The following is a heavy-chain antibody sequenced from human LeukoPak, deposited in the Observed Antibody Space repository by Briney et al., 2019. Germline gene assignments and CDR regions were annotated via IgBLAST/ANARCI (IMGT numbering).Heavy chain of an antibody. CDR2: ISYDGSNK. CDR1: GFTFSSYG. CDR3: AKVGPIAAASYYYYYMDV. D-gene: IGHD6-25*01. V-gene: IGHV3-30*18. Sequence: GGSLRLSCAASGFTFSSYGMHWVRQAPGKGLEWVAVISYDGSNKYYADSVKGRFTISRDNSKNTLYLQMDSLRAEDTAVYYCAKVGPIAAASYYYYYMDVWGKGTTVTVSS. J-gene: IGHJ6*03.